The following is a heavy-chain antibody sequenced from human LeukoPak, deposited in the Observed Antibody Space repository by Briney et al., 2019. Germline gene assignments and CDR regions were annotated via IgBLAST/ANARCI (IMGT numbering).Heavy chain of an antibody. J-gene: IGHJ3*02. CDR2: INPNSGGT. D-gene: IGHD3-22*01. V-gene: IGHV1-2*06. CDR1: GHTFTGYY. CDR3: AKGWDSSGYPYDAFDI. Sequence: ASVKVSRKASGHTFTGYYMHWVRQAPGQGLEWMGRINPNSGGTNYAQKFQGRVTMTRDTSISTAYMELSRLRSDDTAVYYCAKGWDSSGYPYDAFDIWGQGTMVTVSS.